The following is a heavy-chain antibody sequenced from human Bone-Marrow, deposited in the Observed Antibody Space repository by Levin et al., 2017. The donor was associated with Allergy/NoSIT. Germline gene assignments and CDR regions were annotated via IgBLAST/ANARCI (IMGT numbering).Heavy chain of an antibody. D-gene: IGHD3-10*01. CDR3: ASGPEYGSGNLDY. Sequence: GESLKISCAASGFTVSRHYMTWVRQAPGKGLEWGSVIYSGGSTNYADSVKGQFTISRDNSRNTLYLQMNSQRVEDTSIYYCASGPEYGSGNLDYWGQGTLVTVSS. CDR2: IYSGGST. CDR1: GFTVSRHY. V-gene: IGHV3-66*02. J-gene: IGHJ4*02.